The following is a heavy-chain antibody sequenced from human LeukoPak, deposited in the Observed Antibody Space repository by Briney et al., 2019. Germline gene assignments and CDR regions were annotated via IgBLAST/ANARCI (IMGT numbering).Heavy chain of an antibody. CDR1: GFTFSSYS. V-gene: IGHV3-48*01. CDR3: ARDGTAYCGGDCYSSGIYY. Sequence: PGESLKISCAASGFTFSSYSMNWVRQAPGKGLEWVSYISSSSSTIYYADSVKGRFTISRDNAKNSLYLQMNSLRAEDTAVYYCARDGTAYCGGDCYSSGIYYWGQGTLVTVSS. J-gene: IGHJ4*02. D-gene: IGHD2-21*02. CDR2: ISSSSSTI.